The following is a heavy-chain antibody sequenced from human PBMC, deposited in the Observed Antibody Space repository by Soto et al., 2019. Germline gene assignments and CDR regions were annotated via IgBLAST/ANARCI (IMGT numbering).Heavy chain of an antibody. Sequence: SETLSLTCAVSGGSISSGGYSWSWIRQPPGKGLEWIGYIYHSGSTYYNPSLKSRVTISVDRSKNQFSLKLSSVTAADTAVYYCARSITMIVPPNWFDPWGQGTLVTV. D-gene: IGHD3-22*01. V-gene: IGHV4-30-2*01. CDR3: ARSITMIVPPNWFDP. CDR1: GGSISSGGYS. CDR2: IYHSGST. J-gene: IGHJ5*02.